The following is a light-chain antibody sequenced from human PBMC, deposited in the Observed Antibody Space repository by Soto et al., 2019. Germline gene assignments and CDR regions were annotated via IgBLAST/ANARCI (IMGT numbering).Light chain of an antibody. CDR2: GAS. Sequence: DIQMTQSPSSVSASVGDRVTITCRASQDIGSLLAWYQQKPGKAPKLLIHGASTLARGVPSRFSGSGSGTDFTLTISRLEPEDFAVYYCQQSSSYPRTFGRGTKVDIK. CDR1: QDIGSL. CDR3: QQSSSYPRT. J-gene: IGKJ4*01. V-gene: IGKV1-12*01.